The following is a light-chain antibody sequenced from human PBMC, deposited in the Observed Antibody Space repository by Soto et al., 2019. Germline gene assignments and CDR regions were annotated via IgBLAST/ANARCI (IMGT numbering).Light chain of an antibody. CDR2: GSS. J-gene: IGKJ1*01. CDR1: QSVSST. CDR3: HQYNTWPSWT. Sequence: EILMTQSPATLSVSPGERATLSCGASQSVSSTLSWYQQKPGQDPRLLIYGSSSRANDIPDRFSGSGSGTDFTLTISTLEPEDFAIYYCHQYNTWPSWTFGQGTQGGYQ. V-gene: IGKV3D-15*01.